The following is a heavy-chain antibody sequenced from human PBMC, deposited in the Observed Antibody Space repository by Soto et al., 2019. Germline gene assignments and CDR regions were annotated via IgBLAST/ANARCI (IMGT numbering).Heavy chain of an antibody. CDR3: ARHYPVTTEHDF. D-gene: IGHD4-17*01. CDR1: GDSVNNNRYY. CDR2: VYLSGTT. V-gene: IGHV4-39*01. Sequence: AETLSLTCTVSGDSVNNNRYYWGWVRQSPGKGLEWIGSVYLSGTTVYNPSLKSRVTISIDTSISRFSLEMTSVTAADTAVYYCARHYPVTTEHDFWGQGIQVT. J-gene: IGHJ4*02.